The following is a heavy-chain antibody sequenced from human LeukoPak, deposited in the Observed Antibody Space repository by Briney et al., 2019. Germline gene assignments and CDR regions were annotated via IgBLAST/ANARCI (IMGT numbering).Heavy chain of an antibody. CDR3: ASLSYSSSAPGGY. D-gene: IGHD6-6*01. Sequence: SETLSLTCAVYGGSFSGYYWSWIRQHPGKGLEWIGYIYYSGSTYYNPSLKSRVTISVDTSKNQFSLKLSSVTAADTAVYYCASLSYSSSAPGGYWGQGTLVTVSS. J-gene: IGHJ4*02. CDR1: GGSFSGYY. V-gene: IGHV4-31*11. CDR2: IYYSGST.